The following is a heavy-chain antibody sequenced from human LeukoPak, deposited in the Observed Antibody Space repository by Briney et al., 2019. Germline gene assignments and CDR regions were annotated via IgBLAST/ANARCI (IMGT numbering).Heavy chain of an antibody. CDR3: ARGFGSGSYLIDH. CDR1: GFTFSSYA. D-gene: IGHD3-10*01. V-gene: IGHV3-30-3*01. J-gene: IGHJ4*02. CDR2: ISFDGSN. Sequence: TGGSLRLSCAASGFTFSSYAMHCVRQAPGKGLEGVAFISFDGSNNYAVSVKGRFTISRDNSKNTLYLQMNSLRTEDTAVYYCARGFGSGSYLIDHWGQGTLVTVSS.